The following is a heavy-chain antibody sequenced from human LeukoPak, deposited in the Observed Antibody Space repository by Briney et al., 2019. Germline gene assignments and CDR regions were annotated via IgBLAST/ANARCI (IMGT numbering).Heavy chain of an antibody. CDR2: ISYSGNI. V-gene: IGHV4-59*12. CDR3: ARGGIAAAGMAEAFDI. Sequence: SETLSLTCTVSRGSISPYYWHWIRQPLGKGLEWIGSISYSGNIRYTPSLKSRVTMSVDTSKNQFSLKLSSVTAADTAVYYCARGGIAAAGMAEAFDIWGQGKMVTVSS. CDR1: RGSISPYY. J-gene: IGHJ3*02. D-gene: IGHD6-13*01.